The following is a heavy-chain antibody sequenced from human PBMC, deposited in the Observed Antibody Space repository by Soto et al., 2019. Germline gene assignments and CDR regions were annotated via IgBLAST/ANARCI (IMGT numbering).Heavy chain of an antibody. CDR1: GFSFSDHY. CDR3: ATGLIGNSGDYYYGMDV. V-gene: IGHV3-72*01. CDR2: SRNRGNSYTT. D-gene: IGHD1-20*01. J-gene: IGHJ6*02. Sequence: PGCSLRLSCAAAGFSFSDHYMDWVRQAPGKGLEWVGRSRNRGNSYTTEYAASVKGRFTISRDNSKKSLYLQMSSLKTEDTAVYYCATGLIGNSGDYYYGMDVWGQGTTVTASS.